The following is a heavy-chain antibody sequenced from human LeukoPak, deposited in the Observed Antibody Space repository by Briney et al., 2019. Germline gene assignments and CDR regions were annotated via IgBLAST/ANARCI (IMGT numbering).Heavy chain of an antibody. CDR1: GDSVSNNRAT. CDR2: TYYRSKWYD. V-gene: IGHV6-1*01. J-gene: IGHJ4*02. D-gene: IGHD5-18*01. Sequence: SQPLSLTCGISGDSVSNNRATWNWIRQSPSIGLEGLGWTYYRSKWYDDYAVSVKSRLTINPDTSKNQSSLQLDSVTPEDTAVYYCARGGYGMTDAQFDYWGEGTLVTFAT. CDR3: ARGGYGMTDAQFDY.